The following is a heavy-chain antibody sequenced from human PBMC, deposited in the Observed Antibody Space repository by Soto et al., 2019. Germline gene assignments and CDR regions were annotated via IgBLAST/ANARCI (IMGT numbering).Heavy chain of an antibody. J-gene: IGHJ1*01. Sequence: ASVKVSCKASGYTFTSYGISWVRQAPGQGLEWMGGIGAYNGNPNYAQKLQGRVTMTTDASTSTAYMELRSLRSDDTAVYYCARVLTSYYDSGVYYHPEYFHHWGQGTLVTSPQ. CDR2: IGAYNGNP. V-gene: IGHV1-18*01. CDR1: GYTFTSYG. D-gene: IGHD3-22*01. CDR3: ARVLTSYYDSGVYYHPEYFHH.